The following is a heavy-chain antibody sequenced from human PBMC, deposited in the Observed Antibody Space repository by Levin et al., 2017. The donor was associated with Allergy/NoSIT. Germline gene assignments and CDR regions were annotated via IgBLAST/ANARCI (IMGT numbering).Heavy chain of an antibody. CDR1: GGSISTYY. D-gene: IGHD3-3*01. J-gene: IGHJ4*02. CDR3: GRSNFGRLPDY. V-gene: IGHV4-59*01. CDR2: IYRSGHT. Sequence: SETLSLTCTVSGGSISTYYWSWIRQPPGKGLEWVGYIYRSGHTNYNPSLKSRVTMSIDTSKNQFSLNLNSLTAADTAVYYCGRSNFGRLPDYWGQGTLVTVSS.